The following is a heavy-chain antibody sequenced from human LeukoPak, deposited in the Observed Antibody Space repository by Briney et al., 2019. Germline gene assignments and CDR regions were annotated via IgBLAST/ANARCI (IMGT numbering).Heavy chain of an antibody. CDR3: ARAGGGGGAFDI. V-gene: IGHV1-69*13. D-gene: IGHD3-16*01. Sequence: ASVKVSCKASGGTFGSYAISWVRQAPGQGLEWMGGIIPIFGTANYAQKFQGRVTITADESTSTAYMELSSLRSEDTAVYYCARAGGGGGAFDIWGQGTMVTVSS. CDR1: GGTFGSYA. CDR2: IIPIFGTA. J-gene: IGHJ3*02.